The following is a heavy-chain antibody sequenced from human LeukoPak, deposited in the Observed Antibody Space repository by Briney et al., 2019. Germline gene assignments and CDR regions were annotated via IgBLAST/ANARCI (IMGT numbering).Heavy chain of an antibody. CDR1: GFTFSSYA. J-gene: IGHJ4*02. D-gene: IGHD6-6*01. V-gene: IGHV3-30*04. CDR2: TSHDETTK. Sequence: GGSLRLSCATSGFTFSSYAMHWVRQAPGKGLEWVAVTSHDETTKYYADSVKGRFTISRDNSKNTLYLQMNSLRAEDTAVYFCAREVARPNFFDYWGQGTLVTVSS. CDR3: AREVARPNFFDY.